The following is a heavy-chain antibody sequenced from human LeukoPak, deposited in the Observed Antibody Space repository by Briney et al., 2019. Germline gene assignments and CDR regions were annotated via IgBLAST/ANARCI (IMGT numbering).Heavy chain of an antibody. Sequence: ASVKVSCKASGGTFSSYAISWVRQAPGQGLEWMGRIIPILGIANYAQKFQGRVTITADKSTSTAYMELSSLRSEDTAVYYCARARYGVVVPYWGQGTLVTVSS. D-gene: IGHD2-2*01. CDR3: ARARYGVVVPY. J-gene: IGHJ4*02. CDR2: IIPILGIA. V-gene: IGHV1-69*04. CDR1: GGTFSSYA.